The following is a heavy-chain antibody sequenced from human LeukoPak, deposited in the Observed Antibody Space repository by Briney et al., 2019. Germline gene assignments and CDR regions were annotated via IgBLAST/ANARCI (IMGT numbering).Heavy chain of an antibody. D-gene: IGHD2-21*01. CDR3: ASGRLFPTVDY. CDR2: ISSSSSYI. J-gene: IGHJ4*02. Sequence: PGGSLRLSCAASGFTFSSYSMNWVRQAPGKGLEWVSSISSSSSYIYYADSVKGRFNISRDNAKNSLYLQINSLRAEDTAVYYCASGRLFPTVDYWGQGTLVTVSS. V-gene: IGHV3-21*01. CDR1: GFTFSSYS.